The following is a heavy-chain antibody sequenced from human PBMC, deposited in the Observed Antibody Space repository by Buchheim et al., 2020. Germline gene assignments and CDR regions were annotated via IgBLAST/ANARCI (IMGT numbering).Heavy chain of an antibody. V-gene: IGHV3-23*01. J-gene: IGHJ1*01. CDR3: AKSRTLPYIVVVPAATKGGYFQH. CDR2: ISGSGTNT. CDR1: GFRFDSYA. D-gene: IGHD2-2*01. Sequence: EVQLLESGGGLVQSGGSLKLSCAVSGFRFDSYAMTWVRQAPGKGLEWVSSISGSGTNTYYADSVEGRFTISRDSSQNTLYLEMNSLRVEDTAVYYCAKSRTLPYIVVVPAATKGGYFQHWGQGTL.